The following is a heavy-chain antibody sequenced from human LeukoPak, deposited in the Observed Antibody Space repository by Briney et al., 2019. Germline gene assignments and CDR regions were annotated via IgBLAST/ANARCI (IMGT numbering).Heavy chain of an antibody. Sequence: PSETLSLTCTVSNDSISSYYWSWIRQPPGRGLEWIGYVYYSGSTDYNPSLGSRVSISVDTPRSQFTLNLNSVTAADTAVYYCARGTYYYDSSGYYPYYFDYRGRGTLVTVSS. CDR3: ARGTYYYDSSGYYPYYFDY. V-gene: IGHV4-59*01. J-gene: IGHJ4*02. CDR2: VYYSGST. D-gene: IGHD3-22*01. CDR1: NDSISSYY.